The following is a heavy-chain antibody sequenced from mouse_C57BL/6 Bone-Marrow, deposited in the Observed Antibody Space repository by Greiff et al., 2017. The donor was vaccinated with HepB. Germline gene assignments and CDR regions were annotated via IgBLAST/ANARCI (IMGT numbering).Heavy chain of an antibody. J-gene: IGHJ4*01. CDR2: IRSKSNNYAT. V-gene: IGHV10-1*01. D-gene: IGHD2-3*01. Sequence: EVQLQESGGGLVQPKGSLKLSCAASGFSFNTYAMNWVRQAPGKGLEWVARIRSKSNNYATYYADSVKDRFTISRDDSESMLYLQMNNLKTEDTAMYYCVRHGDDGYYYAMDYWGQGTSVTVSS. CDR1: GFSFNTYA. CDR3: VRHGDDGYYYAMDY.